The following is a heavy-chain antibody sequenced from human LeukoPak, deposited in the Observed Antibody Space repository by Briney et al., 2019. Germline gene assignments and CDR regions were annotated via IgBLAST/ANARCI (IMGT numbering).Heavy chain of an antibody. V-gene: IGHV1-69*05. Sequence: SVKVSCKASGGTFSSYAISWVRQAPGQGLEWMGRIIPIFGTASYAQKFQGRVTITKDESTSTAYMELSSLRSEDTAVYYCAAVVIAVAGYFDYWGQGTLVTVSS. CDR2: IIPIFGTA. J-gene: IGHJ4*02. CDR3: AAVVIAVAGYFDY. CDR1: GGTFSSYA. D-gene: IGHD6-19*01.